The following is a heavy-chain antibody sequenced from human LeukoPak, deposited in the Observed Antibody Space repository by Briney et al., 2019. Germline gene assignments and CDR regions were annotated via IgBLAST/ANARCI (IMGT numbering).Heavy chain of an antibody. Sequence: GGSLRLSCAASGFTFSDYYMTWIRQAPGKGLEWVSYISSSSNNIHYANSVRGRFTISRDNAKNSVYLQMSSLRAEDTAIYYCARAAGWFDPWGQGTLVTVSS. V-gene: IGHV3-11*01. CDR1: GFTFSDYY. CDR2: ISSSSNNI. CDR3: ARAAGWFDP. J-gene: IGHJ5*02.